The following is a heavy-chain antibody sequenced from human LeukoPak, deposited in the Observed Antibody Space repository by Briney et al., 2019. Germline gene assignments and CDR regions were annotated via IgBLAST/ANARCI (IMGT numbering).Heavy chain of an antibody. D-gene: IGHD3-22*01. CDR3: AVETTDSPDY. Sequence: GGSRRLSCVASGLTFSSHAMAWVRQAPGKGLEWVSGISGSGFNTFYGDSVKGRFTISRDNAKNTLYLQMKRLSADDTAVYYCAVETTDSPDYWSQGTVVTVSS. V-gene: IGHV3-23*01. CDR1: GLTFSSHA. J-gene: IGHJ4*02. CDR2: ISGSGFNT.